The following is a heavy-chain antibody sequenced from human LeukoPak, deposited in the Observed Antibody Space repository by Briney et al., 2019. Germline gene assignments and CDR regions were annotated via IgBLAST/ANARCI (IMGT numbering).Heavy chain of an antibody. CDR3: AREGDSSGAGDDAFDI. J-gene: IGHJ3*02. CDR2: INPRSGGT. Sequence: GASVKVSRKTSGYTFPGYYMHWVRQAPGQGLEWMGWINPRSGGTSYAQKFEGRVTMTGDTPISTAYMELSRLRSDDAAMYYCAREGDSSGAGDDAFDIWGQGTMVTVSS. D-gene: IGHD3-22*01. V-gene: IGHV1-2*02. CDR1: GYTFPGYY.